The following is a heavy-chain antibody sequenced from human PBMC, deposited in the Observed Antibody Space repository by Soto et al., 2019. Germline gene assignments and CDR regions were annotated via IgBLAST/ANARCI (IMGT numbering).Heavy chain of an antibody. CDR1: GGSISGSSYY. J-gene: IGHJ6*03. CDR2: IYYSGST. D-gene: IGHD3-10*01. Sequence: SETLSLTCTVSGGSISGSSYYWGWIRQPPGKGLEWIGSIYYSGSTYYNPSLKSRVTISVDTSKNQFSLKLSSVTAADTAVYYCARVRVITMVRGVYYYYYYMDVWGKGTTVTVSS. V-gene: IGHV4-39*01. CDR3: ARVRVITMVRGVYYYYYYMDV.